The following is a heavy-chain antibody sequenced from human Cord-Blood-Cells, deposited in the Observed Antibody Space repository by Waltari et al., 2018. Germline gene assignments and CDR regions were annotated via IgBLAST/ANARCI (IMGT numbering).Heavy chain of an antibody. CDR2: ISYDGSNK. CDR1: GFTFSSYG. D-gene: IGHD3-3*01. V-gene: IGHV3-30*18. Sequence: QVQLVESGGGVVQPGRSLRLSCAASGFTFSSYGMHWVRQAPGKGLGWVAVISYDGSNKYDADSVKGRFTISRDNSKNTLYLQMNRLRAEDTAVYYCAKGGLRFLEWLLYYFDYWGQGTLVTVSS. CDR3: AKGGLRFLEWLLYYFDY. J-gene: IGHJ4*02.